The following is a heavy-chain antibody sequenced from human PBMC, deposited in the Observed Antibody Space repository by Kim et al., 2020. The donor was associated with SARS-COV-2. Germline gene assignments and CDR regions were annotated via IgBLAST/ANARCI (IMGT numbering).Heavy chain of an antibody. V-gene: IGHV3-30-3*01. D-gene: IGHD3-10*01. CDR3: ARDRWGNSPRHPGITMVRGVIIPYGMDV. J-gene: IGHJ6*02. CDR2: ISYDGSNK. CDR1: GFTFSSYG. Sequence: GGSLRLSCAASGFTFSSYGMHWVRQAPGKGLEWAAVISYDGSNKYFADSVKGRFTISRDNSKNTLYLQMNSLRAEDTAVYYCARDRWGNSPRHPGITMVRGVIIPYGMDVWGQGTMVTVSS.